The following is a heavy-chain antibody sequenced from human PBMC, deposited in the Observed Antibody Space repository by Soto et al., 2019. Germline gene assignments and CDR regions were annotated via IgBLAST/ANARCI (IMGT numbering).Heavy chain of an antibody. J-gene: IGHJ4*02. Sequence: SETLSLTCAVCGGSFSGYYWSWIRQPPGKGLEWIGEINHSGSTNYNPSLKSRVTISVDTSKNQFSLKLSSVTAADTAVYYCARAPIFGVVIFIWGQGTLVTVSS. CDR1: GGSFSGYY. CDR2: INHSGST. V-gene: IGHV4-34*01. D-gene: IGHD3-3*01. CDR3: ARAPIFGVVIFI.